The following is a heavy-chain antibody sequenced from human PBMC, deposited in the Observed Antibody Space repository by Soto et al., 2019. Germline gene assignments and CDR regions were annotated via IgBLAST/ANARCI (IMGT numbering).Heavy chain of an antibody. J-gene: IGHJ4*02. CDR3: ARAWVVATAPDY. V-gene: IGHV1-3*05. D-gene: IGHD2-21*02. CDR2: INAGNGNT. CDR1: GYTFTSYA. Sequence: QVQLVQSGAEEKKPGASVKVSCKASGYTFTSYAMHWVRQAPGQRLEWMGWINAGNGNTKYSQKFQGRVTITRDTYASTDYMELSSLRSEDTAVYYCARAWVVATAPDYWGQGTLVTVSS.